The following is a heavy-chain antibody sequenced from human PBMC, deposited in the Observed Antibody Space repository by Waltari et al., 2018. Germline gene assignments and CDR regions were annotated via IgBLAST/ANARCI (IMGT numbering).Heavy chain of an antibody. J-gene: IGHJ6*03. Sequence: EVQLVESGGGLVKPGGSLRLSCAASGFTFSNAWLLWVRQPPGAVMEWVGHIKGKTNGGTTDYAAPVKGRFAISRNDSKDTLYLQMNSLKTEDTAVYYCTTRGAMMLRGAWVYMDVWGKGTTVTVSS. CDR2: IKGKTNGGTT. V-gene: IGHV3-15*01. CDR1: GFTFSNAW. D-gene: IGHD3-10*01. CDR3: TTRGAMMLRGAWVYMDV.